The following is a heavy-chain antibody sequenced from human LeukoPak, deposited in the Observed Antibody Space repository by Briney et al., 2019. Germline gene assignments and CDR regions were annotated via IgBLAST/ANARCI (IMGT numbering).Heavy chain of an antibody. V-gene: IGHV3-30*18. CDR3: AKDRGSSGPFDY. D-gene: IGHD6-19*01. CDR1: GFTFSIYG. CDR2: ISYDGINT. Sequence: PGGSLRLSCVASGFTFSIYGMHWVRQAPGKGLEWVAVISYDGINTYYADSVKGRFTISRDDSKNTLSLQMNSLRADDTAVYYCAKDRGSSGPFDYWGQGTLVTVSS. J-gene: IGHJ4*02.